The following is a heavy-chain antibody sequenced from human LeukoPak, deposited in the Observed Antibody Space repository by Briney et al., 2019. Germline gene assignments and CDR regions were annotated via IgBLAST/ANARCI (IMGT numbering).Heavy chain of an antibody. CDR3: ARGGYYYMDV. CDR1: GGSISSSSNW. J-gene: IGHJ6*03. V-gene: IGHV4-4*02. CDR2: IYHSGST. Sequence: SGTLSLTCAVSGGSISSSSNWWSWVRQPPGKGLEWIGEIYHSGSTNYNPSLKSRVTISVDKSKNQFSLKLSSVTAADTAVYYCARGGYYYMDVWGKGTTVTVSS.